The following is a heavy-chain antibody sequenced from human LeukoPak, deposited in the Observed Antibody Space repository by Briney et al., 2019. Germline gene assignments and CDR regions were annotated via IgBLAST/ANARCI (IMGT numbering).Heavy chain of an antibody. J-gene: IGHJ3*02. CDR3: ARDQQLWLLFDAFDI. V-gene: IGHV7-4-1*02. Sequence: ASVKVSCKASGYIFTSYAMNWVRQAPGQGLEWMGWINTNTGNPTYAQGFTGRFVFSLDTSVNTAYLQISSLKVDDTAVYYCARDQQLWLLFDAFDIWGQGTMVTVSS. CDR1: GYIFTSYA. D-gene: IGHD5-18*01. CDR2: INTNTGNP.